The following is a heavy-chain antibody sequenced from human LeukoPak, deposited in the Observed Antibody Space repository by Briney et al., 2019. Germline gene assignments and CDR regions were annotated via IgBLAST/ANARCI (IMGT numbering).Heavy chain of an antibody. V-gene: IGHV1-2*02. D-gene: IGHD6-13*01. Sequence: ASVKVSCKASGYTFTGYYMHWVRQAPGQGLEWMGWINPNSGGTNYAQKFQGRVTMTRDTSISTAYMELSRLRSDDTAVYYCAVSSWYSIEYFQHWGQGTLVTVSS. CDR2: INPNSGGT. J-gene: IGHJ1*01. CDR3: AVSSWYSIEYFQH. CDR1: GYTFTGYY.